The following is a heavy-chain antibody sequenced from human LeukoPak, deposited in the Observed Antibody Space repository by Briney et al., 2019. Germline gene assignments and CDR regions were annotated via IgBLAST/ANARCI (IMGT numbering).Heavy chain of an antibody. CDR1: GGSFSGYY. V-gene: IGHV4-34*01. CDR3: ARGGDGYNYDY. D-gene: IGHD5-12*01. J-gene: IGHJ4*02. Sequence: SETLSLTCAVYGGSFSGYYWSWIRQPPGKGLEWIGEINHSGSTNYSPSLKSRVTISVDTSKNQFSLKLSSVTAADTAVYYCARGGDGYNYDYWGQGTLVTVSS. CDR2: INHSGST.